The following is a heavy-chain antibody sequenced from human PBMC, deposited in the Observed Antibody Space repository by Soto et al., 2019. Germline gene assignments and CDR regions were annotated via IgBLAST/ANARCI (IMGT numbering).Heavy chain of an antibody. CDR3: AQNITSRIDS. V-gene: IGHV1-18*01. D-gene: IGHD2-2*01. CDR1: GYAFRNYG. Sequence: QVQLVQSGAELRKPGASVKVSCKTSGYAFRNYGISWVRQAPGQGLEWMGWINTYNSYTHSAKKFQGRVIMTIESSTSSVFLEIRNLRSDYTAVYYCAQNITSRIDSWGQGTLVTVSS. CDR2: INTYNSYT. J-gene: IGHJ5*01.